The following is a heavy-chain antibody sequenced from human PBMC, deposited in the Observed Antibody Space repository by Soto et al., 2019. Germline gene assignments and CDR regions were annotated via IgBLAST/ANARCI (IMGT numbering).Heavy chain of an antibody. D-gene: IGHD5-12*01. CDR3: AISWEATIVHYYYYGMDV. CDR2: IDPSDSYT. Sequence: ESLKISCKGSGYSFSSYWISWVRQMPGKGLEWMGRIDPSDSYTNYSPSFQGHVTISADKSISTAYLQWSSLKASDTAMYYCAISWEATIVHYYYYGMDVWGQGTTVTVSS. V-gene: IGHV5-10-1*01. J-gene: IGHJ6*02. CDR1: GYSFSSYW.